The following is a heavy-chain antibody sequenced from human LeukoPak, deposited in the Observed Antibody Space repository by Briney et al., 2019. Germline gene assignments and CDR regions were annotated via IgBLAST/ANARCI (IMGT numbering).Heavy chain of an antibody. CDR3: ASDYADGWYFDL. CDR2: INHSGST. V-gene: IGHV4-34*01. D-gene: IGHD4-17*01. J-gene: IGHJ2*01. CDR1: GGSISSYY. Sequence: PSETLSLTCTVSGGSISSYYWSWIRQPPGKGLEWIGEINHSGSTNYNPSLKSRVTISVDTSKNQFSLKLSSVTAADTAVYYCASDYADGWYFDLWGRGTLVTVSS.